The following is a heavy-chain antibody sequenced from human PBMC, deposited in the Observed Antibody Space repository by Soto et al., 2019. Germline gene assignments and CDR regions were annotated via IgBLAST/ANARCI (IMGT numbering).Heavy chain of an antibody. V-gene: IGHV4-4*02. J-gene: IGHJ4*02. Sequence: SETLSLTCAVSGGSISSSNWWSWVRQPPGKGLEWIGEIYHSGSTNYNPSLKSRVTISVDTSKNQFSLKLSSVTAADTAVYYCASKSNRYYDNGLSLDYWGQGTLVTVSS. CDR2: IYHSGST. D-gene: IGHD3-22*01. CDR1: GGSISSSNW. CDR3: ASKSNRYYDNGLSLDY.